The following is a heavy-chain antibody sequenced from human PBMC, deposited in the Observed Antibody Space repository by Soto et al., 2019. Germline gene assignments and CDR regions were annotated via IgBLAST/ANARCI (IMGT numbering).Heavy chain of an antibody. CDR1: GFTFSSYG. CDR2: IWYDGSNK. J-gene: IGHJ3*02. Sequence: GGSLRLSCAASGFTFSSYGMHWVRQAPGKGLEWVAVIWYDGSNKYYADSVKGRFTVSRDNSKNTLYLQMNSLRAEDTAVYYCAREEQQLGVGAFDIWGQGTMVTVSS. D-gene: IGHD6-13*01. CDR3: AREEQQLGVGAFDI. V-gene: IGHV3-33*01.